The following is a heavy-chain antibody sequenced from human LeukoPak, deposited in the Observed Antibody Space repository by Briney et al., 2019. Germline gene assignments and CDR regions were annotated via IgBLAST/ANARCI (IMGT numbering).Heavy chain of an antibody. Sequence: SETLSLTCTVSGGSISSFSWGWLRQPAGKGLEWIGRIYTSGTTNYNPSLKSRVAMSVDTSKNQFSLKLSSVTAADTAEYYCASERQQLGLDYWGQGTLVTVSS. CDR2: IYTSGTT. D-gene: IGHD6-13*01. V-gene: IGHV4-4*07. CDR3: ASERQQLGLDY. CDR1: GGSISSFS. J-gene: IGHJ4*02.